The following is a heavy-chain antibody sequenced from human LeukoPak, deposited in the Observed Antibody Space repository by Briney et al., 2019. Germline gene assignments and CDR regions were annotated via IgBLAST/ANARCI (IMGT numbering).Heavy chain of an antibody. CDR1: GFTFSSYG. CDR2: ISGSGGST. CDR3: AKDRMYSSGWYAGDHDAFDI. Sequence: GGSLRLSCAASGFTFSSYGMSWVRQAPGKGLEWVSAISGSGGSTYYADSVKGRFTISRENSKNTLYLQMNSLRAEDTAVYYCAKDRMYSSGWYAGDHDAFDIWGQGTMVTVSS. V-gene: IGHV3-23*01. J-gene: IGHJ3*02. D-gene: IGHD6-19*01.